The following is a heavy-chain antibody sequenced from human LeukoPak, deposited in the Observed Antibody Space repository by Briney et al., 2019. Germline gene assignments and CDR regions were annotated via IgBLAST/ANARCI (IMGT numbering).Heavy chain of an antibody. V-gene: IGHV5-51*01. J-gene: IGHJ4*02. CDR1: GYSFTSYW. CDR2: IYPGDSDT. CDR3: VIWRPERDIAAAG. Sequence: GESLKISCKGSGYSFTSYWIGWVRQMHGKGLEWMGIIYPGDSDTRYSPSFQGQVTISAEKSISTAYLQWSSLKASDTAMYYCVIWRPERDIAAAGWGQGILVTVSS. D-gene: IGHD6-13*01.